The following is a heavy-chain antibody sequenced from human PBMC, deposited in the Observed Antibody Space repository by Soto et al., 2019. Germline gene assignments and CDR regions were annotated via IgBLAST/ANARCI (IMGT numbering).Heavy chain of an antibody. CDR2: IWYDGSNK. J-gene: IGHJ5*02. CDR3: ARTARPYGVVVPAAMKSWFDP. Sequence: PGGSLRLSCAASGFTFSSYGMHWVRQAPGKGLEWVAVIWYDGSNKYYADSVKGRFTISRDNSKNTLYLQMNSLRAEDTAVYYCARTARPYGVVVPAAMKSWFDPWGQGTLVTVSS. CDR1: GFTFSSYG. D-gene: IGHD2-2*01. V-gene: IGHV3-33*01.